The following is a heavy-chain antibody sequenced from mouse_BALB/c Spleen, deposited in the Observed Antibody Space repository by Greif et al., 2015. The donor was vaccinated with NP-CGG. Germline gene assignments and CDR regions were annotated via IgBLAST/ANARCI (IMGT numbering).Heavy chain of an antibody. CDR2: ISSGSSTI. J-gene: IGHJ3*01. CDR3: ARGPSWFAY. Sequence: EVKLMESGGGLVQPGGSRKLSCAASGFAFSSFGMHWVRQAPEKGLEWVAYISSGSSTIYYADTVKGRFTISRDNPKNTLFLQMTSLRSEDTAMYYCARGPSWFAYWGQGTLVTVSA. V-gene: IGHV5-17*02. CDR1: GFAFSSFG.